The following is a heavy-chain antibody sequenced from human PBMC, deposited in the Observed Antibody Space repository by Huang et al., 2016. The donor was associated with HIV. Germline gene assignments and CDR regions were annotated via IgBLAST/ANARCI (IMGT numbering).Heavy chain of an antibody. CDR2: VSSIAFGGAS. CDR3: SPTGDDYFYYYMDV. CDR1: GFIFNDFA. J-gene: IGHJ6*03. V-gene: IGHV3-49*03. Sequence: VESGGDAVQSGRSLRLSCRGSGFIFNDFAINWFRQSPRKGLEWIGFVSSIAFGGASNSAPSVKDRFSVSRDEAKNVAFLQMENLQVDDTAVYYCSPTGDDYFYYYMDVWGNGTTVIVS. D-gene: IGHD4-17*01.